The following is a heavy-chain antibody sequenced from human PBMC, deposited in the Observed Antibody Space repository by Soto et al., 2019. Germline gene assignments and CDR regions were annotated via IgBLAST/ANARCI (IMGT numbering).Heavy chain of an antibody. CDR3: ASTYSSSWYWFAP. V-gene: IGHV2-26*04. CDR1: GFSLSNAGLG. D-gene: IGHD6-13*01. Sequence: QVTVKESGPVLVKPTETLTLTCTVSGFSLSNAGLGVSWIRQPPGKALEWLAHIFSNDAKSYSTSLKSRLTISKDTSKSQVVLTMTNMDPVDTATYYCASTYSSSWYWFAPWGQGTLVTVSS. CDR2: IFSNDAK. J-gene: IGHJ5*02.